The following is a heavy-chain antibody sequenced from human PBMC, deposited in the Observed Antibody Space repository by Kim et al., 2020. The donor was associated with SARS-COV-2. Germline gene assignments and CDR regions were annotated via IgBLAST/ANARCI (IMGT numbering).Heavy chain of an antibody. Sequence: SVKVSCKASGGTFSSYAISWVRQAPGQGLEWMGGIIPIFGTANYAQKFQGRVTITADESTSTAYMELSSLRSEDTAVYYCARYDIVVVPAAIHYYGMDVWGQGTTVTVSS. V-gene: IGHV1-69*13. CDR2: IIPIFGTA. CDR1: GGTFSSYA. D-gene: IGHD2-2*01. J-gene: IGHJ6*02. CDR3: ARYDIVVVPAAIHYYGMDV.